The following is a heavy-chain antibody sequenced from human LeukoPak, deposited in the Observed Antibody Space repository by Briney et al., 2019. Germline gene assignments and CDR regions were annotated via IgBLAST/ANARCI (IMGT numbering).Heavy chain of an antibody. CDR3: ARGVSGVVVTAGDFDY. V-gene: IGHV3-48*03. CDR1: GFTFSSYE. J-gene: IGHJ4*02. D-gene: IGHD2-21*02. CDR2: ISSSGSTI. Sequence: PGGSLRLSCAASGFTFSSYEMNWVRQAPGKGLEWVSYISSSGSTIYYADSVKGRFTISRDNAKNSLYLQMNSLRAEDTAVYYCARGVSGVVVTAGDFDYWGQGTLATVSS.